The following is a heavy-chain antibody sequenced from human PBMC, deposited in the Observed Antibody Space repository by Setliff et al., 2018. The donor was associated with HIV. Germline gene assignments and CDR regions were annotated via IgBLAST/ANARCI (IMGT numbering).Heavy chain of an antibody. CDR2: IWNDGSNK. CDR1: EFTFSSYS. D-gene: IGHD3-10*01. J-gene: IGHJ5*02. Sequence: GGSLRLSCAASEFTFSSYSMHWVRQAPGKGLEWVALIWNDGSNKYYTDSVKGRFTISRDNSKNTLYLQMNSLRAEDTAVYYCAKDLVSGNPEGWFDPWGQGTLVTVSS. V-gene: IGHV3-33*06. CDR3: AKDLVSGNPEGWFDP.